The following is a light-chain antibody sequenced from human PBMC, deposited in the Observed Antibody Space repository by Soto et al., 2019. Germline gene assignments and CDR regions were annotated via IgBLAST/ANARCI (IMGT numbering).Light chain of an antibody. V-gene: IGKV3-20*01. Sequence: EIVLTQSPGTLSLSPGERATLSCRASQSISSSYFAWYQQKPGQSPRLLIYGASSRATGIPDRFSGSGSGTDFTLTISRLEPEDFAMYYCQHYNNWLGTFGGGTKVEIK. J-gene: IGKJ4*01. CDR2: GAS. CDR1: QSISSSY. CDR3: QHYNNWLGT.